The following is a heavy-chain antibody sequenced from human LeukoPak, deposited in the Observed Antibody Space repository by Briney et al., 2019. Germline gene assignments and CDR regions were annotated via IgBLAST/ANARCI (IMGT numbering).Heavy chain of an antibody. CDR2: ISSNDGNT. V-gene: IGHV1-18*01. CDR1: GYTFTSYG. Sequence: ASVKVSCEASGYTFTSYGISWVRQAPGQGLEWMGWISSNDGNTYYVQNFQGRVTMTTDTSTSTAYMELRSLRSDDTAVYYCARVDILTGYYFFDSWGQGTLVTVSS. D-gene: IGHD3-9*01. CDR3: ARVDILTGYYFFDS. J-gene: IGHJ4*02.